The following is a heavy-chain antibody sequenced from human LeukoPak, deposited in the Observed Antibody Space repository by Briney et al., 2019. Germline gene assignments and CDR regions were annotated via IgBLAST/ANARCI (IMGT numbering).Heavy chain of an antibody. CDR1: GYTFTGYY. CDR3: AASPGHGYNTHPHAFDI. Sequence: GASVKVSCKASGYTFTGYYMHWVRQAPGQGLEWMGWINPNSGGTNYAQKFQGRVTMTRDTSISTAYMELSRLRSDDTAVYYCAASPGHGYNTHPHAFDIWGQGTMVTVSS. CDR2: INPNSGGT. V-gene: IGHV1-2*02. D-gene: IGHD5-24*01. J-gene: IGHJ3*02.